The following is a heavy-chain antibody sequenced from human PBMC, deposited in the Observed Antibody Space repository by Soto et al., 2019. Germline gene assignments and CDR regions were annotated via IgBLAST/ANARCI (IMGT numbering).Heavy chain of an antibody. CDR1: GWSFSGYY. J-gene: IGHJ4*02. Sequence: PSDTLSLTCAVYGWSFSGYYWSWIRQPPGKGLEWIGEINHSGSTNYNPSLKSRVTISVDTSKNQFFLKLSSVTAADTAVYYCARGPPDIVVVVAATTVTFFDYWGQGTLVTVS. V-gene: IGHV4-34*01. D-gene: IGHD2-15*01. CDR3: ARGPPDIVVVVAATTVTFFDY. CDR2: INHSGST.